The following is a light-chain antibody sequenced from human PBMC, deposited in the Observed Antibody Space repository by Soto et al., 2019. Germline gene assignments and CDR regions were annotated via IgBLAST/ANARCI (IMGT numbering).Light chain of an antibody. V-gene: IGKV3-20*01. CDR1: QSVSSSY. Sequence: EIVLTQSPGTLSLSPGERSTLSCMAIQSVSSSYLAWYQQKAGKAPTLVTYGASSRATGIPDRFSGSGSGTDFTLTISRLAPEDFEVYYCQQYGSSPLTFGGGTKVDIK. CDR3: QQYGSSPLT. CDR2: GAS. J-gene: IGKJ4*01.